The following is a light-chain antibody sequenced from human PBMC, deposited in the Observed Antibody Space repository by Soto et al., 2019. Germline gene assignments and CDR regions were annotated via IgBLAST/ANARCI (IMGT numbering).Light chain of an antibody. CDR3: QQYLNQPQT. CDR2: GAS. Sequence: IVLTQSPATLSLSPGERATLSCRASQSVSSYLAWYQQKPGQAPRLLIYGASSRATGIPNRFSGSGSRTDFTRTISRLEPEVFAVYSCQQYLNQPQTVRQGTTVEIK. CDR1: QSVSSY. V-gene: IGKV3-20*01. J-gene: IGKJ1*01.